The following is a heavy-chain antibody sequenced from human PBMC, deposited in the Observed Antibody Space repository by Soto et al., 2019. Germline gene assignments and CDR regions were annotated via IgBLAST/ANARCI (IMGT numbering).Heavy chain of an antibody. J-gene: IGHJ6*03. Sequence: EVQLVESGGGLVQPGGSLRLSCAASGFTFSNAWMSWVRQAPGKGLEWVGRIKSKTDGGTTDYAAPVKGRFTISRDDSKNTLYLKMNSLKTEDTAVYYCTTGLPNDSGYDFTQYYYDMDVWGKGTTVTVSS. V-gene: IGHV3-15*01. CDR2: IKSKTDGGTT. CDR1: GFTFSNAW. D-gene: IGHD5-12*01. CDR3: TTGLPNDSGYDFTQYYYDMDV.